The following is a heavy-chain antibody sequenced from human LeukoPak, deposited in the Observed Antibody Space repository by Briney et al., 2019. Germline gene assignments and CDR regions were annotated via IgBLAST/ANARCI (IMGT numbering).Heavy chain of an antibody. CDR2: INCSGGTT. J-gene: IGHJ4*02. D-gene: IGHD3-10*01. CDR1: GYSFSNYY. CDR3: ARGIEVGGSFDY. Sequence: ASVKVSCKASGYSFSNYYMHWVRQAPGQGLEWLGIINCSGGTTNYAQKFQGRVTPTRDTSTSTVYMELSSLRSDDTAVYYCARGIEVGGSFDYWGQGTLVIVSS. V-gene: IGHV1-46*01.